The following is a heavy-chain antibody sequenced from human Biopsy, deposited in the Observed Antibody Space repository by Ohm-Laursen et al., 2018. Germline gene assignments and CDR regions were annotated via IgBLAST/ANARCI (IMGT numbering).Heavy chain of an antibody. Sequence: GTLSLTWTVSGGSISDSTYHWGWIRQSPGKGLEWIGNIYYSGNPDYSPSLKSRVTISVDTSNNQFSLKLRSVTAADTAVYYCARQVDFWSGYVDYWGQGTLVAVSS. J-gene: IGHJ4*02. CDR2: IYYSGNP. CDR1: GGSISDSTYH. CDR3: ARQVDFWSGYVDY. V-gene: IGHV4-39*01. D-gene: IGHD3-3*01.